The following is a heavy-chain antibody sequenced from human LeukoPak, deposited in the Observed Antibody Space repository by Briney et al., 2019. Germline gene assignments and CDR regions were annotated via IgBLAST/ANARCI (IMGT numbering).Heavy chain of an antibody. CDR3: ARVGGQRYYDFWSGSYYFDY. D-gene: IGHD3-3*01. Sequence: GASLRLSCAASGFTFSSYSMNWVRQAPGKGLEWVSSISSSSSYIYYADSVKGRFTISRDNAKNSLYLQMNSLRAEDTAVYYCARVGGQRYYDFWSGSYYFDYWGQGTLVTVSS. V-gene: IGHV3-21*01. CDR2: ISSSSSYI. J-gene: IGHJ4*02. CDR1: GFTFSSYS.